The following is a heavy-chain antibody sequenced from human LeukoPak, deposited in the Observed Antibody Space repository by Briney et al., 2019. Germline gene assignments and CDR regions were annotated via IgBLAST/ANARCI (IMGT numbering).Heavy chain of an antibody. V-gene: IGHV4-34*01. CDR1: GGSFSGYY. Sequence: ASETLSLTCAVYGGSFSGYYWSWIRQPPGKGLEWIGEINHSGSTNYNPSLKSRVTISVDTSKNQFSLKLSSATAADTAVYYCARRGYSSGWFRSGYFDYWGQGTLVTVSS. J-gene: IGHJ4*02. CDR3: ARRGYSSGWFRSGYFDY. CDR2: INHSGST. D-gene: IGHD6-19*01.